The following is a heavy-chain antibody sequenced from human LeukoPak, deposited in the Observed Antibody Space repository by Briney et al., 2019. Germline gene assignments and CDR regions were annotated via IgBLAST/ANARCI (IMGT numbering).Heavy chain of an antibody. J-gene: IGHJ4*02. V-gene: IGHV3-15*01. Sequence: GSLRSSYAAAGFTFSNAWLSRVGQVPGHGLEWVGRIKSKTDGGTTDYAAPVKGRFTISRDDSKNTLYLQMNSLKTEDTAVYYCTTRSGWPEWGQGTLVTVSS. D-gene: IGHD6-19*01. CDR3: TTRSGWPE. CDR2: IKSKTDGGTT. CDR1: GFTFSNAW.